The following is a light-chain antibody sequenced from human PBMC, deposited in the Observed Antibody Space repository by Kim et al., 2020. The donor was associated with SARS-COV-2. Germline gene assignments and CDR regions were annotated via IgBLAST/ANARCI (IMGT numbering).Light chain of an antibody. CDR3: QQRYSTPLT. V-gene: IGKV1-39*01. J-gene: IGKJ4*01. Sequence: ASVRDRVTITCRASQTITNYLNWYQQKPGKAPKLLIYGASSLQSGVPSRFSGSGSGTSFTLTISSLQLEDFATYYCQQRYSTPLTFGGGTKVDIK. CDR2: GAS. CDR1: QTITNY.